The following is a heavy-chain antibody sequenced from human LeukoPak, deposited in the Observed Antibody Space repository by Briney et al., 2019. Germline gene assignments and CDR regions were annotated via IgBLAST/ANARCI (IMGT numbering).Heavy chain of an antibody. CDR1: GGSLSGYY. D-gene: IGHD2-8*02. CDR3: AREDTGGLDY. J-gene: IGHJ4*02. CDR2: INHSGST. Sequence: SETLSLTCAVYGGSLSGYYWSWIRQPPGKGLEWIGEINHSGSTNYNPSLKSRVTISVDTSKNQFSLKLGSVTAADTAVYYCAREDTGGLDYWGQGILVTVSP. V-gene: IGHV4-34*01.